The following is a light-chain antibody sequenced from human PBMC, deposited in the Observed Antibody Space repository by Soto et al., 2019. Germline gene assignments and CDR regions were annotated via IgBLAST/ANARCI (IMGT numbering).Light chain of an antibody. V-gene: IGKV4-1*01. J-gene: IGKJ2*01. CDR1: QSVLYRSNNKHY. CDR3: QQYYNTPPYT. Sequence: DIVMTQSPDSLAVSLGERATINCKSSQSVLYRSNNKHYLAWYQQKPGQPPKLLIYWASTRESGVPDRFSGSGSGTDFTLTISSLQAEDVAVYYFQQYYNTPPYTFGQGTKLEIK. CDR2: WAS.